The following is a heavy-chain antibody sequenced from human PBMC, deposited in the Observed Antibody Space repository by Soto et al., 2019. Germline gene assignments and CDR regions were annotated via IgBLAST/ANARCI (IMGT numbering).Heavy chain of an antibody. CDR1: GFAFGTYA. J-gene: IGHJ5*02. CDR3: AKGHKSWFDP. V-gene: IGHV3-23*01. CDR2: VSGSGTST. Sequence: PGGSLRLSCAASGFAFGTYAMSWVRQAPGKGLEWVSTVSGSGTSTYNADSVKGRFTISRDNSKNTLYLQMNSLRAEDTAVYYCAKGHKSWFDPWGQGTLVTVSS.